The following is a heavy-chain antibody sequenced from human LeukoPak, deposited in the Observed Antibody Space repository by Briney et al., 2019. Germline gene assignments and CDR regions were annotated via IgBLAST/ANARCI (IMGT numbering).Heavy chain of an antibody. CDR1: GFTFSSYA. J-gene: IGHJ3*02. D-gene: IGHD6-19*01. Sequence: GGSLRLSCAASGFTFSSYAMHWVRQTPGKGLEWVSGISWNSGTIVYADSVKGRFTISRDNAKNSLYLQMNSLRAEDMAFYYCAKAARMGIAVTHGAFDIWGQGTMVTVSS. CDR2: ISWNSGTI. V-gene: IGHV3-9*03. CDR3: AKAARMGIAVTHGAFDI.